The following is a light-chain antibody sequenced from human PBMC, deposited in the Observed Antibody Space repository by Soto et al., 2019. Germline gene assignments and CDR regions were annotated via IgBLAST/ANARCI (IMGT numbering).Light chain of an antibody. J-gene: IGKJ4*01. Sequence: EIVMTQSPATLSVSPGERATLSCRASQSVSSDLAWYQQRPGQTPRLLIYGASTRATGVPARFSGSGSGTEFTLTISSLQSEDFGIYYCQEYGVSPPNTFGGGTKVEV. V-gene: IGKV3-15*01. CDR3: QEYGVSPPNT. CDR2: GAS. CDR1: QSVSSD.